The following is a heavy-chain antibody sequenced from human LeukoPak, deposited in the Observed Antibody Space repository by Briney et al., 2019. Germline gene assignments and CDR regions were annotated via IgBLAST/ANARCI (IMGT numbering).Heavy chain of an antibody. CDR2: IYYSGST. J-gene: IGHJ4*02. CDR3: AREGIAAAGTRGGFDY. Sequence: PSETLSLTCTVSGGSISSGDYYWSWIRQPPGKGLEWIGYIYYSGSTYYNPSLKSRVTISVDTSKNQFSLKLSSVTAADTAVYYCAREGIAAAGTRGGFDYWGQGTLVTVSS. D-gene: IGHD6-13*01. V-gene: IGHV4-30-4*01. CDR1: GGSISSGDYY.